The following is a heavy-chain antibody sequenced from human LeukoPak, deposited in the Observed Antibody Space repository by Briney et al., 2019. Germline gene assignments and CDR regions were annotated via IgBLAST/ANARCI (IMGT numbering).Heavy chain of an antibody. Sequence: GGSLRLSCAASGFTFDDYGMSWVRQAPGKGLEWVSGITGTGGNTYYADSVKGRFTISRVNSKNTLYLQMNSLRADDTAVYYCAKRRHDYGDYYYMDVWGKGTTVTVSS. J-gene: IGHJ6*03. D-gene: IGHD4-17*01. CDR2: ITGTGGNT. CDR3: AKRRHDYGDYYYMDV. V-gene: IGHV3-23*01. CDR1: GFTFDDYG.